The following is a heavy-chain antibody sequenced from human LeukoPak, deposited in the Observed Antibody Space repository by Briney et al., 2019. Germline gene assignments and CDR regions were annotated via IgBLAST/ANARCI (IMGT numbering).Heavy chain of an antibody. CDR2: ISGSSGII. CDR1: GFTFNTYT. D-gene: IGHD6-13*01. V-gene: IGHV3-48*01. CDR3: ARGPWSAAGYNGMDV. Sequence: GGSLRLSCAASGFTFNTYTMNWVRQAPGKGLEWVSYISGSSGIIDYADSVRGRFTISRDNSKNTLYLQMNSLRGEDTAVYYCARGPWSAAGYNGMDVWGQGTTVTVSS. J-gene: IGHJ6*02.